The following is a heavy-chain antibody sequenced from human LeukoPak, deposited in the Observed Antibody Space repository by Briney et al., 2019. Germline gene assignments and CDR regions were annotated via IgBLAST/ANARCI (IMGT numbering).Heavy chain of an antibody. D-gene: IGHD3-16*02. J-gene: IGHJ4*02. CDR1: GGPFSGYY. CDR2: INHSGST. CDR3: ARARQDYIWGSYRYYFDY. Sequence: SETLSLTCAVYGGPFSGYYWSWIRQPPGRGLEWIGEINHSGSTNYNPSLKSRVTISVDTSKNRFSLKLSSVTAADTAVYYCARARQDYIWGSYRYYFDYWGQGTLVTVSS. V-gene: IGHV4-34*01.